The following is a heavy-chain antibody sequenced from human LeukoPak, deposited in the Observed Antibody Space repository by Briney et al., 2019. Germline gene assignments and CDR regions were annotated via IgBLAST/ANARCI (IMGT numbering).Heavy chain of an antibody. Sequence: GGSLRVSCSASGFTFSSYSMDWVRQAPGKGPEYVSGINNNGGATQYVDSVKGRFTISRDNSKNTVYLQMSSLRPEDTAVYYCVKAKVGATFDSWGQGTLVTVSS. CDR1: GFTFSSYS. V-gene: IGHV3-64D*06. D-gene: IGHD1-26*01. J-gene: IGHJ4*02. CDR2: INNNGGAT. CDR3: VKAKVGATFDS.